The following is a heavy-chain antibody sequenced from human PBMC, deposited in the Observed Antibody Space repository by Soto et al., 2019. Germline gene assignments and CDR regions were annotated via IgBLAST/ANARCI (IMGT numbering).Heavy chain of an antibody. J-gene: IGHJ1*01. CDR1: GYTFTSYG. CDR3: AGDPDGDSDKYFQH. V-gene: IGHV1-18*01. CDR2: ISAYNGNT. D-gene: IGHD2-21*01. Sequence: ASVKVSCKASGYTFTSYGISWVQQAPGQGLEWMGWISAYNGNTNYAQKLQGRVTMTTDTSTSTAYMELRSRRFDDTAVYYFAGDPDGDSDKYFQHWGQGTLVTGS.